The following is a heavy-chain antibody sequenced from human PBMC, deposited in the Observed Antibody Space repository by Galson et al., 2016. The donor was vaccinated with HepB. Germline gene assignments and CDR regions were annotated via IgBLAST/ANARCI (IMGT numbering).Heavy chain of an antibody. D-gene: IGHD3-22*01. J-gene: IGHJ4*02. CDR3: VRGDYYGSSGYYDY. CDR1: GYTFFSSG. V-gene: IGHV1-18*01. Sequence: SVKVSCKASGYTFFSSGMSWVRQAPGQGLEWMGWISASNGNTDYAQKFQGRVTMTTDTSTSTAYMELRSLRSDDTAVYYCVRGDYYGSSGYYDYWGQGTLVTVSS. CDR2: ISASNGNT.